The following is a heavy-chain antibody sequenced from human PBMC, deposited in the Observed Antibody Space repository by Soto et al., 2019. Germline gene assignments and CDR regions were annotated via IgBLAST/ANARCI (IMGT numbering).Heavy chain of an antibody. CDR2: IGNSDESR. D-gene: IGHD6-13*01. CDR3: ARDPIAISEGRLFFFDN. Sequence: GGSLRLSCAASGFTFNTYVMSWVRQAPGKGLEWVSSIGNSDESRYYADSVKGRFTISRDNSRDTLYLQINSLRAEDAATYFCARDPIAISEGRLFFFDNWGLGTLVTVSS. CDR1: GFTFNTYV. V-gene: IGHV3-23*01. J-gene: IGHJ4*02.